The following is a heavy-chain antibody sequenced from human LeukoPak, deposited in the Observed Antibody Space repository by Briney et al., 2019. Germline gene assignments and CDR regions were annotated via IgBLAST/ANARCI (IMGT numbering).Heavy chain of an antibody. J-gene: IGHJ4*02. Sequence: SETLSLTCAVYGGSFSGYYWSWIRQPPGKGLEWIGEINHSGSTNYNPSLKSRVTISVDTSKNQFSLKLSSVTAADTAVYYCARDYGDYAFDYWGQGTLVTVSS. CDR1: GGSFSGYY. CDR3: ARDYGDYAFDY. V-gene: IGHV4-34*01. D-gene: IGHD4-17*01. CDR2: INHSGST.